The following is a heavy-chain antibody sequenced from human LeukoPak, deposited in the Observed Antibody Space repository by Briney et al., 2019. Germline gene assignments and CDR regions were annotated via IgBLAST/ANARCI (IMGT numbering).Heavy chain of an antibody. V-gene: IGHV4-59*01. D-gene: IGHD6-6*01. J-gene: IGHJ4*02. CDR2: IYYSGST. Sequence: PSETLSLTCTVSGGSISSYYWSWIRQPPGKGLEWIGYIYYSGSTNYNPSLKSRVTISVDTSKNQFSLKLSSVTAADTAVYYCARLGSRAARPSDYWGQGTLVTVSS. CDR3: ARLGSRAARPSDY. CDR1: GGSISSYY.